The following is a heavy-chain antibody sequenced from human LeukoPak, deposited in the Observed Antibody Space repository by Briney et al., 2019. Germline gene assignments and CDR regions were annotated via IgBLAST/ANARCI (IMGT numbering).Heavy chain of an antibody. CDR2: IYSGGST. D-gene: IGHD6-19*01. V-gene: IGHV3-53*01. CDR1: GFTVSSNY. CDR3: ARSLPVAGNAFDI. Sequence: GGSLRLSCAASGFTVSSNYMSWVRQAPGKGLEWVSVIYSGGSTYYADSVKGRFTISRDNSKNTLYLQMNSLRAEDTAVYYCARSLPVAGNAFDIWGQGTMVTVSS. J-gene: IGHJ3*02.